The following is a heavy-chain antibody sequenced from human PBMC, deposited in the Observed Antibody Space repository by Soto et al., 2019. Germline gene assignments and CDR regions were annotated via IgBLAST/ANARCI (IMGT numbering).Heavy chain of an antibody. D-gene: IGHD5-18*01. V-gene: IGHV3-73*01. Sequence: EVQLVESGGGLVQPGGSLKLSCAASGFTFSASAIHWVRQASGKGLEWLGRIRSKNNNHAPDYGASVKDRLTISRDDSKAAAYLQWDSLQAGDTAVYYCTRPGYNDVTIPPSYFDYWGQGILVSVSS. CDR2: IRSKNNNHAP. J-gene: IGHJ4*02. CDR3: TRPGYNDVTIPPSYFDY. CDR1: GFTFSASA.